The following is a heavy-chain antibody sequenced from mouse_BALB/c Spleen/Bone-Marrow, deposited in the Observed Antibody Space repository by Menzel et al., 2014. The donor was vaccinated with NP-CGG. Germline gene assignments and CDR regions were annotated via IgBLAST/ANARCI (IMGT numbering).Heavy chain of an antibody. CDR3: SRLYYYGDFAY. V-gene: IGHV4-1*02. Sequence: EVQLQQSGGGLVQPGGSLKLSCAASGFDFSRYWMSWVRQAPGKGLEWIGEINPDSSTINYTPSLKDKFIISRDNAKNTLYLQMGKVRSEDTALYYCSRLYYYGDFAYWGQGTLVTVSA. J-gene: IGHJ3*01. CDR1: GFDFSRYW. D-gene: IGHD1-1*01. CDR2: INPDSSTI.